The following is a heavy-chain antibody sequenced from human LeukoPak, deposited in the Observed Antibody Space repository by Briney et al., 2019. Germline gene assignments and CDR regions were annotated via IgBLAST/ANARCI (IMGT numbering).Heavy chain of an antibody. CDR3: AKASYSSSWYFDGDFDY. Sequence: PGGSLRLSCAASGFTFSSYGMHWVRQAPGKGLEWVAFIRYDGSNKYYADSVKGRFTISRDNSKNTLYLQMNSLRAEDTAVYCCAKASYSSSWYFDGDFDYWGQGTLVTVSS. V-gene: IGHV3-30*02. D-gene: IGHD6-13*01. J-gene: IGHJ4*02. CDR1: GFTFSSYG. CDR2: IRYDGSNK.